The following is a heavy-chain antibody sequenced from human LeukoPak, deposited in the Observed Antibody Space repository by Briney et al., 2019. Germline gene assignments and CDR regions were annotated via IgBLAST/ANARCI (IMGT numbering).Heavy chain of an antibody. CDR1: GFTFSSHA. D-gene: IGHD5-18*01. Sequence: GGSLRLSCAASGFTFSSHAMSWVRQAPGKGLEWVSTISRSGGSTYYADSVKGRFTISRDNSKNSLYLQMNSLRAEDTAVYYCARAESYSWRDWGQGTLVTVSS. V-gene: IGHV3-23*01. CDR2: ISRSGGST. J-gene: IGHJ4*02. CDR3: ARAESYSWRD.